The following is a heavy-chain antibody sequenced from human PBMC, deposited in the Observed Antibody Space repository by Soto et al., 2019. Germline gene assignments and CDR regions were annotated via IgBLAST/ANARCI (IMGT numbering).Heavy chain of an antibody. CDR3: ARDRSGSSGYYGMDV. CDR2: IYSDGST. J-gene: IGHJ6*02. Sequence: GGSLRLSCAASGFTVSSNYMSWVRQAPGKGLEWVSVIYSDGSTYYADSVKGRFTISRDNSKNMLYLQMNSLRAEDTAVYYCARDRSGSSGYYGMDVWGQGTTVTVSS. V-gene: IGHV3-53*01. D-gene: IGHD3-10*01. CDR1: GFTVSSNY.